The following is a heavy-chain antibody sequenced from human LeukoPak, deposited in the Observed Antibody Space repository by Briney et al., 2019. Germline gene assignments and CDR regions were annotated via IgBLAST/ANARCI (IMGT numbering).Heavy chain of an antibody. J-gene: IGHJ4*02. CDR1: GGSFSGYY. D-gene: IGHD3-22*01. V-gene: IGHV4-34*09. Sequence: PSETLSLTCAVYGGSFSGYYWSWIRQPPGKGLEWIGEINHSGSTNYNPSLKSRVTISVDTSKNQFSLKLSSVTAADTAVYYCARVSGYYSVVRSFDYWGQGTLVTVSS. CDR2: INHSGST. CDR3: ARVSGYYSVVRSFDY.